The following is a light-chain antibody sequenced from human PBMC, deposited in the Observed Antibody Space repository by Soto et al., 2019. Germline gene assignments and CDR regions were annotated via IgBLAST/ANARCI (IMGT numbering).Light chain of an antibody. CDR3: SAYAGSTKGV. Sequence: QSALTQPPSASGSPGQSVTISCTGTSNDVGRYDFVSWYQQHPGKAPKLIIYQVSRRPSGVPDRFSGSKSGNTAPLTVSGLQTKDEADYYCSAYAGSTKGVFGGGTKLTVL. V-gene: IGLV2-8*01. CDR1: SNDVGRYDF. CDR2: QVS. J-gene: IGLJ2*01.